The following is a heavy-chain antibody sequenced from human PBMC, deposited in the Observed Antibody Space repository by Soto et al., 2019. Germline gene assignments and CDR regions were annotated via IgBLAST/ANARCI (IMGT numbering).Heavy chain of an antibody. Sequence: PSETLFLTCAVYGGSFSGYYWSWIRQPPGKGLEWIGEINHSGSTNYNPSLKSRVTTSVDTSKNQFSLKLSSVTAADTAVYYCARGRYNWNYGTGYYGMDVWGQGTTVTVSS. CDR1: GGSFSGYY. J-gene: IGHJ6*02. V-gene: IGHV4-34*01. CDR2: INHSGST. CDR3: ARGRYNWNYGTGYYGMDV. D-gene: IGHD1-7*01.